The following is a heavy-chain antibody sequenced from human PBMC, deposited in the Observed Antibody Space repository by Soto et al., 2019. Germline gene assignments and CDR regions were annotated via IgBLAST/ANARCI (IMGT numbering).Heavy chain of an antibody. CDR3: ASIQRGPWGYSGYEGKLQGWFDP. V-gene: IGHV4-39*01. Sequence: QLQLQESGPGLVKPSETLSLTCTVSGGSISSSSYYWGWIRQPPGKGLEWIGSIYYSGSTYYNPSLKSRVTLSVDTSKNQFSLKLSSVTAADTAVYYCASIQRGPWGYSGYEGKLQGWFDPWGQGTLVTVSS. CDR2: IYYSGST. J-gene: IGHJ5*02. D-gene: IGHD5-12*01. CDR1: GGSISSSSYY.